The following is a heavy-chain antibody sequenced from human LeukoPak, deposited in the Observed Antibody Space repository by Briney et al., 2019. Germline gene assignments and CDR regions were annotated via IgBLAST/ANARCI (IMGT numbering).Heavy chain of an antibody. V-gene: IGHV1-2*02. CDR1: GYTFTGYY. CDR3: ARSWLYYYYYYMDV. D-gene: IGHD6-13*01. J-gene: IGHJ6*03. Sequence: GASVKVSCKASGYTFTGYYMHWVRQAPGQGLEWMGWINPNSGGTNYAQKFQGRVTMTRDTSISTAYMELSRLRSDDTAVYYCARSWLYYYYYYMDVWGKGTTVTISS. CDR2: INPNSGGT.